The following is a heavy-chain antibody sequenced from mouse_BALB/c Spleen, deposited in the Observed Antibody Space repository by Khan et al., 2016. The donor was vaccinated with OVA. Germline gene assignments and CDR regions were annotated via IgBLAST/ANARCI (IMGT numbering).Heavy chain of an antibody. V-gene: IGHV1-9*01. D-gene: IGHD1-1*01. Sequence: QVQLQQSGAELMKPGASVKISCKATGYTFSSYWIEWVKQRPGHGLEWIGEILPGSGRNNYNEKFKGKATFTADTSSNTAYMQLSNLTSDDSAVYYCARGNYYGSISWCGYWGQGTLVTVSA. CDR2: ILPGSGRN. J-gene: IGHJ3*01. CDR3: ARGNYYGSISWCGY. CDR1: GYTFSSYW.